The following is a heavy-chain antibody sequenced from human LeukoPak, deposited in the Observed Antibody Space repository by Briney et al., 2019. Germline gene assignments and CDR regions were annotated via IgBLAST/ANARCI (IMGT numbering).Heavy chain of an antibody. V-gene: IGHV4-59*08. CDR2: IYYSGST. CDR3: ARSIAGTRSKFDN. Sequence: SETLSLTCTVSGGSISNYYWSWIRQPPGEGLEWIAYIYYSGSTNYNPSLRSRVTISADTSKNQFSLNLNSVTAADTAVYYCARSIAGTRSKFDNWGQGSLVTVSS. CDR1: GGSISNYY. D-gene: IGHD1/OR15-1a*01. J-gene: IGHJ5*02.